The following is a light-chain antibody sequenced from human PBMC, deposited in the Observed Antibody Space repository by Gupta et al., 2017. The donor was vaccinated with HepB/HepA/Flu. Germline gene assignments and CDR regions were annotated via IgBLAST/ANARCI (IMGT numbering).Light chain of an antibody. V-gene: IGKV1-5*03. CDR2: KAS. Sequence: DIQMTQSPSTLSASVGDRVTITCRASQSISNWLAWYQQKAGKAPKLLIYKASNLESGVPSRFSGSGSGTEFTLTISSLQPDDFATYYCQQYNSQGTFGQGTKVEIK. CDR1: QSISNW. J-gene: IGKJ1*01. CDR3: QQYNSQGT.